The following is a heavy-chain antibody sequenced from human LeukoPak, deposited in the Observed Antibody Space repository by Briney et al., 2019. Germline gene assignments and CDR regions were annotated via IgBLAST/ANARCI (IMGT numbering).Heavy chain of an antibody. CDR1: GYSFSSYW. D-gene: IGHD3-10*01. V-gene: IGHV5-51*01. J-gene: IGHJ4*02. CDR2: IYPGDSDT. Sequence: GESLKISCKGSGYSFSSYWIAWVRQMPGKGLEWMGIIYPGDSDTTYSPSFQGQVTISADKSISTAYLQWNSLKASDTAMYFCARRRSSTLIDYWGQGTLVTASS. CDR3: ARRRSSTLIDY.